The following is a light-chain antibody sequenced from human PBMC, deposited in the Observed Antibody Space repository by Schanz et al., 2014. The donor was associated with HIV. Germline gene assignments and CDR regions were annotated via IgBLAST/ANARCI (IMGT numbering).Light chain of an antibody. J-gene: IGKJ3*01. CDR2: ATS. V-gene: IGKV1-9*01. Sequence: DIQLTQSPSFLSASVGDRVTITCRASQAFGTYLAWYQQKPGEAPNLLIYATSTLQNGVPSRFSSRGSGTSFTLTISSLQPEDFATYYCQQLNNLPFTFGPGTQVDVK. CDR1: QAFGTY. CDR3: QQLNNLPFT.